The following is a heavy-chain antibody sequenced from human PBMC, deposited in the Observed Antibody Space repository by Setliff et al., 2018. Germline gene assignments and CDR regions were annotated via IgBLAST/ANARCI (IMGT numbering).Heavy chain of an antibody. CDR2: ISFDGSNE. CDR3: ARDGGEY. Sequence: GGSLRLSCAASGFTFSRYALHWVRQAPGKGLEWVALISFDGSNEHYADSVKGRFTISRDNAKNSLYLQMNSLRAEDTAVYYCARDGGEYWGQGTLVTVSS. CDR1: GFTFSRYA. J-gene: IGHJ4*02. V-gene: IGHV3-30*04. D-gene: IGHD3-16*01.